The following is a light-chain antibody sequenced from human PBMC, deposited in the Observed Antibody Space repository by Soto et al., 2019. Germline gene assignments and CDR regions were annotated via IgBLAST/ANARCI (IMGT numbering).Light chain of an antibody. CDR3: LQSYSTPPFT. V-gene: IGKV1-39*01. J-gene: IGKJ3*01. CDR1: QNIKNY. Sequence: DIQMTQSPSSLSASVGDRVTITCRASQNIKNYLNWYQQKPGKAPELLIFAASSLQSGVPSRFSGSGSGADFTLTISSLQPEDFATYYCLQSYSTPPFTFGPGTKVEIK. CDR2: AAS.